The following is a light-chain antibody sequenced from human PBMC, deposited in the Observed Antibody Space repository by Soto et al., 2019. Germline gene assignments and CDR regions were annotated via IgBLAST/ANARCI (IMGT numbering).Light chain of an antibody. CDR1: SSNIGNNY. Sequence: QSVLTQPPSVSAAPGQKVTISCSGGSSNIGNNYVSWYQHLPGTAPKLLIYDNSKRPSGIPDRFSGSKSGTSATLGITGLQTGDEADYYCGTWDSSLSAGVFGGGTKLTVL. J-gene: IGLJ3*02. CDR2: DNS. V-gene: IGLV1-51*01. CDR3: GTWDSSLSAGV.